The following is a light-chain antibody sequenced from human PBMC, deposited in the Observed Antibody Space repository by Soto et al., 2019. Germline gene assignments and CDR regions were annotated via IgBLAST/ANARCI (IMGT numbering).Light chain of an antibody. CDR3: SSYTSTSTLYV. Sequence: QSALTQPASVSGAPGQSITISCTGTSSDDGGYNYVSWYQQHPDKAPKLMIYEVTNRPSGVSFRCSGSKSGNTASLTISGLQPEDEADYYCSSYTSTSTLYVFGTGTKLTVL. CDR1: SSDDGGYNY. V-gene: IGLV2-14*01. J-gene: IGLJ1*01. CDR2: EVT.